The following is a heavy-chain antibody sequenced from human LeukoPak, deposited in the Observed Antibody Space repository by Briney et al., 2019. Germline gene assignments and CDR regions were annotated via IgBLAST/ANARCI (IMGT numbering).Heavy chain of an antibody. Sequence: PSETLSLTCTVSGGSISSSSYYWGWIRQPPGKGLEWIGSIYYSGSTYYNPSLKSRVTISVDTSKNQFSLKLSSVTAADTAVYYCARGVTSYDCSGGSCYPSGGYYFDYWGQGTLVTVSS. D-gene: IGHD2-15*01. CDR3: ARGVTSYDCSGGSCYPSGGYYFDY. V-gene: IGHV4-39*07. CDR1: GGSISSSSYY. CDR2: IYYSGST. J-gene: IGHJ4*02.